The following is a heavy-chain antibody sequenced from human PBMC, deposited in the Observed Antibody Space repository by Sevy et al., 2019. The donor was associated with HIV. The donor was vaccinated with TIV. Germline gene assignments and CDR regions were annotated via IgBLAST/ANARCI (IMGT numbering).Heavy chain of an antibody. CDR2: ISSSGSSI. D-gene: IGHD1-26*01. CDR1: GFTFSSYD. J-gene: IGHJ3*02. Sequence: GGSLRLSCTASGFTFSSYDMNWVRQAPGKGLEWVSKISSSGSSIYYADSVKGRFTISRDNSKNTLYLQMNSLRAEDTAVYYCAKDRVWELGDAFDIWGQGTMVTVSS. V-gene: IGHV3-48*03. CDR3: AKDRVWELGDAFDI.